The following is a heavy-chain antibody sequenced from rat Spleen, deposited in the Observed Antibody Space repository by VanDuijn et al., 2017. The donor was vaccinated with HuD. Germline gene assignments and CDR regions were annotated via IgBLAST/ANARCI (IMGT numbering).Heavy chain of an antibody. CDR3: TRGTTWFAY. J-gene: IGHJ3*01. CDR1: GFTFSTYY. Sequence: EVQLVESGGGLVQPGRSMKLSCAASGFTFSTYYMAWVRQAPTKGLEWVASITTGGGYTYYRDSVKGRFTISRDNAKSTLYLQMDSLRSEDTATYYCTRGTTWFAYWGQGTLVTVSS. CDR2: ITTGGGYT. V-gene: IGHV5-25*01. D-gene: IGHD1-5*01.